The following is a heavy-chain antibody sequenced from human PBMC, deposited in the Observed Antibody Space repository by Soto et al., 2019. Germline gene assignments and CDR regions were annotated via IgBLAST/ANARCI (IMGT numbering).Heavy chain of an antibody. CDR1: GLTFSGFA. J-gene: IGHJ6*02. D-gene: IGHD3-10*01. Sequence: QVQLVESGGGVVQPGRSLRLSCAASGLTFSGFAMHWVRQAPGKGLEWVALISYDGNNKYYADSVKGRFTISRDNSKNSLYLQMNSLRAEDTAVYYCARDAYYYGSGTSYYYHYSMDVWGQGTTVTVSS. CDR2: ISYDGNNK. V-gene: IGHV3-30-3*01. CDR3: ARDAYYYGSGTSYYYHYSMDV.